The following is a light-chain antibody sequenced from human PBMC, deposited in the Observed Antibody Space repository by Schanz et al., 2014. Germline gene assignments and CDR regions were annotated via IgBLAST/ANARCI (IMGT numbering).Light chain of an antibody. J-gene: IGLJ3*02. Sequence: QSVLTQPPSASGTPGQRVTISCSGSSSNIGSNTVNWYHQLPGTAPKLLIYRNNQRPSGVPDRFSGSKSGTSASLAISGLQSEDEADYYCQSYDSSLSGWVFGGGTKLTVL. CDR1: SSNIGSNT. CDR3: QSYDSSLSGWV. V-gene: IGLV1-44*01. CDR2: RNN.